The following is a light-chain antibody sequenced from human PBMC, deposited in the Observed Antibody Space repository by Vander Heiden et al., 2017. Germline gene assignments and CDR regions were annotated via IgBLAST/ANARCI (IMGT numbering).Light chain of an antibody. CDR2: GNS. V-gene: IGLV1-40*01. Sequence: HSVLTQPPSVSGAPGQRVAISCTGSSSNIGAGYDVHWYQQLPGTAPNLLIYGNSNRPSGVPDRFSGSKSGTSASLAITGLQAADEADYYCQSYDSSLSGSVFGGGTKLTVL. J-gene: IGLJ3*02. CDR1: SSNIGAGYD. CDR3: QSYDSSLSGSV.